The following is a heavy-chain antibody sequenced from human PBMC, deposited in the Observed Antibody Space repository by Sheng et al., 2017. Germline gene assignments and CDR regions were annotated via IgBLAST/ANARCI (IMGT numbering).Heavy chain of an antibody. CDR2: IRYDGSNK. J-gene: IGHJ4*02. Sequence: QVQLVESGGGVVQPGGSLRLSCAASGFTFSSYGMHWVRQAPGKGLEWVAFIRYDGSNKYYADSVKGRFTISRDNSKNTLYLQMNSLRAEDTAVYYCAKGWWNYFDYWGPGNPGHRLL. D-gene: IGHD2-15*01. CDR1: GFTFSSYG. V-gene: IGHV3-30*02. CDR3: AKGWWNYFDY.